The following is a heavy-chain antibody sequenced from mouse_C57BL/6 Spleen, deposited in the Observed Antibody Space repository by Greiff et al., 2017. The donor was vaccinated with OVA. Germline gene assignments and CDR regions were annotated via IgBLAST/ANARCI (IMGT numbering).Heavy chain of an antibody. CDR2: INPSTGGT. V-gene: IGHV1-42*01. CDR1: GYSFTGYY. D-gene: IGHD1-1*02. CDR3: AGYGHYFDY. Sequence: VQLQQSGPELVKPGASVKISCKASGYSFTGYYMNWVKQSPEKSLEWIGEINPSTGGTTYNQKFKAKATLTVDKSSSTAYMQLKSLTSEDSAVYYCAGYGHYFDYWGQGTTLTVSS. J-gene: IGHJ2*01.